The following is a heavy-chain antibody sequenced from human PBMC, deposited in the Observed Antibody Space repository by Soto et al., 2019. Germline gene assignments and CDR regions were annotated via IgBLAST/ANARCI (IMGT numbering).Heavy chain of an antibody. V-gene: IGHV1-69*13. D-gene: IGHD3-22*01. CDR2: IIPIFGTA. Sequence: EASVKVSCKASGGTFSSYAISWVRQAPGQGLEWMGGIIPIFGTANYAQKFQGRVTITADESTSTAYMELSSLRSEDTAVYYCAIGSPAYYYDSSGYYHAYYYYGMDVWGQGTTVTVSS. CDR1: GGTFSSYA. CDR3: AIGSPAYYYDSSGYYHAYYYYGMDV. J-gene: IGHJ6*02.